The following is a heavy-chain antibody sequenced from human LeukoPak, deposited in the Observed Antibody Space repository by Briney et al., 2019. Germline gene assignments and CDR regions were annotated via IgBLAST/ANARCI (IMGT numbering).Heavy chain of an antibody. CDR1: GDSVSSNSAA. J-gene: IGHJ6*03. D-gene: IGHD3-22*01. CDR2: TYYRSKWYN. Sequence: SQTLSLTCAISGDSVSSNSAAWNWIRQSPSRGLEWLGRTYYRSKWYNDYAVSVKSRITINPDTSKNQFSLQLNSVTPEDTAVYYCARGSLYYYDSSGYLEYYYYYMDVWGKGTTVTASS. CDR3: ARGSLYYYDSSGYLEYYYYYMDV. V-gene: IGHV6-1*01.